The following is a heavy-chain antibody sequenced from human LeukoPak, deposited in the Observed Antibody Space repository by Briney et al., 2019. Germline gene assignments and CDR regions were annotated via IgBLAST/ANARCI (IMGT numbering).Heavy chain of an antibody. CDR3: ARSVLWFGESASPFDY. J-gene: IGHJ4*02. V-gene: IGHV4-39*01. CDR1: GDSISSSNYY. CDR2: IYYSGST. Sequence: SETLSLTCTVSGDSISSSNYYWGWIRQPPGKGLEWIGIIYYSGSTYYNPSLKSRVTISVDTSKNQFSLKLSSVTAADTAVYYCARSVLWFGESASPFDYWGQGTLVTVSS. D-gene: IGHD3-10*01.